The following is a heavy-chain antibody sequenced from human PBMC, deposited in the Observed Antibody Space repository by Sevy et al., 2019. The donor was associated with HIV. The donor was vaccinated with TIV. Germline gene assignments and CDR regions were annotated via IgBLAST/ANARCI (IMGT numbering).Heavy chain of an antibody. J-gene: IGHJ4*02. CDR2: ISSSSYI. Sequence: GSLRLSCAASGFTFSSYSMNWVRQAPGKGLEWVSSISSSSYIYYADSVKGRFTISRDNAKNSLYLQMNSLRAEDTAVYYCARDYRDGYNYGYYFDYWGQGTLVTVSS. D-gene: IGHD5-18*01. V-gene: IGHV3-21*01. CDR3: ARDYRDGYNYGYYFDY. CDR1: GFTFSSYS.